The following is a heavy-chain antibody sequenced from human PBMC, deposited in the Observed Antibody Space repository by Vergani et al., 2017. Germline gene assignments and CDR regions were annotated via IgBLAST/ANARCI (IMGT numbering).Heavy chain of an antibody. D-gene: IGHD6-19*01. Sequence: QVQLVQSGAEVKKPGASVKVSCKASGYTFTSYAMHWVRQAPGQRLEWMGWINAGNGNTKYSQKFQGRVTITRDTSTSTAYMELRSLRSDDTAVYYCARGGGWYFDYWGQGTLVTVSS. V-gene: IGHV1-3*01. J-gene: IGHJ4*02. CDR2: INAGNGNT. CDR1: GYTFTSYA. CDR3: ARGGGWYFDY.